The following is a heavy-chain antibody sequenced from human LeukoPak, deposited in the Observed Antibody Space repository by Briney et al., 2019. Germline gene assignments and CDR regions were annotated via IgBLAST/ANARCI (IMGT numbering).Heavy chain of an antibody. V-gene: IGHV5-10-1*01. CDR2: IDPSDSDT. CDR3: ARHVYWGSGQSWFDP. D-gene: IGHD3-10*01. CDR1: GYRFTNYW. Sequence: GESLKISCKASGYRFTNYWISWVRQMPGEGLEWMGRIDPSDSDTNYNPSFQGHVTMLVDNSIRTAYLHWSNVNSPHTPMLYFARHVYWGSGQSWFDPWGQGTLVTVSS. J-gene: IGHJ5*02.